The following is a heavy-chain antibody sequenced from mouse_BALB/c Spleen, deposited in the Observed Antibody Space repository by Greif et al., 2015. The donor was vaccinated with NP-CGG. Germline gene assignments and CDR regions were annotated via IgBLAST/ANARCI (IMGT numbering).Heavy chain of an antibody. CDR1: GYTFTSYW. CDR2: IAPGSGST. V-gene: IGHV1S41*01. D-gene: IGHD2-3*01. J-gene: IGHJ3*01. Sequence: DLVKPGASVKLSCKASGYTFTSYWINWIKQRPGQGLEWIGRIAPGSGSTYYNEMLKGKATLTVDTSSSSAYIQLSSLSSEDSAVYFCARNDGYFLHWGQGTLVTVSA. CDR3: ARNDGYFLH.